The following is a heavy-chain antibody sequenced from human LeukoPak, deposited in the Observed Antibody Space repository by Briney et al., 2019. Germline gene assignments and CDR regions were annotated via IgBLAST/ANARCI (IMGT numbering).Heavy chain of an antibody. CDR1: GGSISSGSYY. CDR3: TRPESATAIDH. V-gene: IGHV4-61*02. CDR2: IYTSGST. D-gene: IGHD2-21*02. Sequence: SETLSLTCTVSGGSISSGSYYWSWIRQPAGKGLEWIGRIYTSGSTNYNPSLKSRVIISLNTSKNQFSLKLSSVTAADTAVYYCTRPESATAIDHWGQGTLVTVSS. J-gene: IGHJ4*02.